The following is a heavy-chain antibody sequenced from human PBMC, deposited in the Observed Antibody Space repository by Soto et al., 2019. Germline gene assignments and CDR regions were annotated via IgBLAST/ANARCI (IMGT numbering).Heavy chain of an antibody. V-gene: IGHV4-30-4*01. Sequence: SETLSLTCTVSGGSISSGDYYWSWIRQPPGKGLEWIGYIYYSGSTYYNQSLKGRVTISGDTSKNQFSLKLSSVTAADRAVYYCARANDFWSGYGDYGMDVWGQGTTVTVSS. CDR3: ARANDFWSGYGDYGMDV. J-gene: IGHJ6*02. CDR2: IYYSGST. D-gene: IGHD3-3*01. CDR1: GGSISSGDYY.